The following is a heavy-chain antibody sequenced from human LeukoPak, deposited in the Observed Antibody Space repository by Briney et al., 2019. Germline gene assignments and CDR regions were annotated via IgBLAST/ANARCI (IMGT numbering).Heavy chain of an antibody. J-gene: IGHJ6*02. CDR2: ISSNGGST. V-gene: IGHV3-64*01. Sequence: GGSLRLSCAASGFAFSSYAMHWVRQAPGKGLEYVSAISSNGGSTYYANSVKGRFTISRDNSKNTLYLQMGSLRAEDMAVYYCARDWAPHLGTVGATNGMDVWGQGTTVTVSS. CDR3: ARDWAPHLGTVGATNGMDV. D-gene: IGHD1-26*01. CDR1: GFAFSSYA.